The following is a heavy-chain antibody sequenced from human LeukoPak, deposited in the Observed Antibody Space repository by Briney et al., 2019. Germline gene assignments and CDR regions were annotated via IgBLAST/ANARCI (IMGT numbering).Heavy chain of an antibody. J-gene: IGHJ5*02. V-gene: IGHV4-59*12. CDR1: GGSISSYY. Sequence: PSETLSLTCTVSGGSISSYYWSWIRQPPGKGLEWIGYIYYSGSTNYNPSLKSRVTISVDTSKNQFSLKLSSVTAADTAVYYCARDLKAVADNWFDPWGQGTLVTVSS. CDR3: ARDLKAVADNWFDP. D-gene: IGHD6-19*01. CDR2: IYYSGST.